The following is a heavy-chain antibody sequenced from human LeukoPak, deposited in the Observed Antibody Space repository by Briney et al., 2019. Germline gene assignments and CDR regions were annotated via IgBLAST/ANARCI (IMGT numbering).Heavy chain of an antibody. D-gene: IGHD2-2*03. J-gene: IGHJ6*02. CDR3: ARGMDFYYYVMDV. Sequence: GGSLRLSCAASGFTFSSSAMHWVRQAPGKGLEWAAVISHDGSNKYYADSVKGRFTISRDNSKNTLYLRMNTLRAEDTAVYYCARGMDFYYYVMDVWGQGTTVTVSS. CDR2: ISHDGSNK. CDR1: GFTFSSSA. V-gene: IGHV3-30-3*01.